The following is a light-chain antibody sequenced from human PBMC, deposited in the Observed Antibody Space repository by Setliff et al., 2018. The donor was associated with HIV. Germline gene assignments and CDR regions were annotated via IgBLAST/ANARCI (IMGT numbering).Light chain of an antibody. J-gene: IGLJ3*02. V-gene: IGLV2-14*03. CDR3: SSYTTNTDV. CDR1: TSDVGGFTY. CDR2: DVT. Sequence: SAMTQPASVSGSPGQSITISCTAATSDVGGFTYVSWYQQHPGKAPKLMIYDVTHRPSGVSNRFSGSKSGNTASLTISGLQAEDEADYYCSSYTTNTDVFGGGTKVTV.